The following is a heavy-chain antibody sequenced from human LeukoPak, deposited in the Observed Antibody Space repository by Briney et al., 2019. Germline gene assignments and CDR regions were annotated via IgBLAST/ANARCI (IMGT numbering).Heavy chain of an antibody. V-gene: IGHV3-74*01. J-gene: IGHJ4*02. CDR1: GFTFSSYW. CDR2: IDTDGSSI. CDR3: VRVSGSYGSDY. D-gene: IGHD1-26*01. Sequence: RGSLRLSSAASGFTFSSYWMHLVRQAPGKGLVWVSRIDTDGSSIRYADSVKGRFTISRDNAKKMLYLQMNSLRAEDTAVYYCVRVSGSYGSDYWGQGALVTVSS.